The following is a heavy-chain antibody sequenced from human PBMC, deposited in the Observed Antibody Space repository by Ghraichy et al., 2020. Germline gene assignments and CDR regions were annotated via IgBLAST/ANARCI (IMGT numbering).Heavy chain of an antibody. CDR2: VSWNSGSI. CDR1: GFTFDNYA. Sequence: LSLTCAASGFTFDNYAMHWVRQAPGKGLEWVSGVSWNSGSIGYADSVKGRFTISRDNAKNSLYLQMNSLRAEDTALYYCARGRADTAMVAFDFWGQGTLVTVSS. CDR3: ARGRADTAMVAFDF. D-gene: IGHD5-18*01. J-gene: IGHJ4*02. V-gene: IGHV3-9*01.